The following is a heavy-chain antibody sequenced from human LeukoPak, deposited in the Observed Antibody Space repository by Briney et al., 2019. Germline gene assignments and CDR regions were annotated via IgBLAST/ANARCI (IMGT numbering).Heavy chain of an antibody. CDR3: ARFCGGDCYSAVHAFDI. V-gene: IGHV4-61*01. Sequence: SETLSLTCTVSGGSVSSGSYYWSWIRQLPGKGLEWIGYIYYSGSTNYNPSLKSRVTISVDTSKNQFSLKLSSVTAADTAVYYCARFCGGDCYSAVHAFDIWGQGTMVTVSS. D-gene: IGHD2-21*02. CDR1: GGSVSSGSYY. CDR2: IYYSGST. J-gene: IGHJ3*02.